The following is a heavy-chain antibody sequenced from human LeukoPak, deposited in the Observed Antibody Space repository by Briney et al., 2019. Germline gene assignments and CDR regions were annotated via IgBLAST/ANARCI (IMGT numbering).Heavy chain of an antibody. J-gene: IGHJ3*02. CDR1: GDSINRYY. CDR2: VVTVGFI. D-gene: IGHD6-13*01. V-gene: IGHV4-4*07. CDR3: ARHSMLSSTYFGVSDI. Sequence: SESLSLTCSMPGDSINRYYWNWIRQPAGGRREWIGRVVTVGFINYTPSLSSRVTVSLDTSKNQVSLKLTSVTAADTAVYYCARHSMLSSTYFGVSDIWGQGTTVTVSS.